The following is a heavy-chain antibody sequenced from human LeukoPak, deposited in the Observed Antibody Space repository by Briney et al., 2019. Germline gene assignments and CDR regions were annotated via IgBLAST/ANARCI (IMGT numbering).Heavy chain of an antibody. D-gene: IGHD3-10*01. Sequence: PSETLSLTCTVSGGSISSGSYYWSWIRQPAGKGLEWIGRIYTSGSTNYNPSLKSRVTISVDTSKNQFPLKLSSVTAADTAVYYCARDRSNLRFGEFIHDGFNYYYYMDVWGKGTTVTISS. J-gene: IGHJ6*03. CDR2: IYTSGST. CDR1: GGSISSGSYY. CDR3: ARDRSNLRFGEFIHDGFNYYYYMDV. V-gene: IGHV4-61*02.